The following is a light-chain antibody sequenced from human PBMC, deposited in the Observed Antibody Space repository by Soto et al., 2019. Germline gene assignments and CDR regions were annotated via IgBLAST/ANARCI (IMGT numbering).Light chain of an antibody. Sequence: EVVLTQSPGTLSLSPGERATLSCTASQTISRNYLAWYQQKPGQAPRILISGASSRATGIPDRFSGSGSGTDFTLTISRLEVEDFAMYYCQQYGTSPLTFGQGTKVEI. CDR1: QTISRNY. V-gene: IGKV3-20*01. CDR3: QQYGTSPLT. J-gene: IGKJ1*01. CDR2: GAS.